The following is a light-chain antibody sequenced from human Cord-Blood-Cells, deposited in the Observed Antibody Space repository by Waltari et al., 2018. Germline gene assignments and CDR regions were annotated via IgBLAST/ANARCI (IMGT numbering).Light chain of an antibody. V-gene: IGKV1-39*01. CDR3: QQSYSTPPT. CDR1: QRISSY. CDR2: AAS. Sequence: DIQMTQSPSSLSASVGDRVTITCQASQRISSYLNWYQQKPGKAPKLLIYAASSLQSGVPSRFSGSGSGTDFTLTISSLQPEDFATYYCQQSYSTPPTFGQGTKVEIK. J-gene: IGKJ1*01.